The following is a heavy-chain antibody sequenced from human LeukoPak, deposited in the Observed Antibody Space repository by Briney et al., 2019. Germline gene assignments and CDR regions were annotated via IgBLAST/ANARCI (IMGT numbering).Heavy chain of an antibody. CDR3: AKDLSAEGSPSGWFDP. Sequence: PGGSLRLSCAASGFTFSAYVMSWVRQAPGKGLEWVSSISGSGDITYYADSVKGRFTISRDNSRNTLYLQMNSLRAEDTAVYYCAKDLSAEGSPSGWFDPWGQGTLVTVSS. V-gene: IGHV3-23*01. D-gene: IGHD6-19*01. J-gene: IGHJ5*02. CDR2: ISGSGDIT. CDR1: GFTFSAYV.